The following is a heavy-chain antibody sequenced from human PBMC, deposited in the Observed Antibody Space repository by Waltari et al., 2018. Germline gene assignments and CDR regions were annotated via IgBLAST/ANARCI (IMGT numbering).Heavy chain of an antibody. CDR1: GGSISSGSYY. CDR2: MYTSGSA. CDR3: AREGIYSSATDARFDP. Sequence: LQESGPGLVKPSQPLSLPCTVSGGSISSGSYYWRWIRQSAGKGLEWIGRMYTSGSANYSPSLKSRVTISVDTSKNQCSLKLSSVTAADTAVYYCAREGIYSSATDARFDPWGQGTLVTVSS. J-gene: IGHJ5*02. D-gene: IGHD6-25*01. V-gene: IGHV4-61*02.